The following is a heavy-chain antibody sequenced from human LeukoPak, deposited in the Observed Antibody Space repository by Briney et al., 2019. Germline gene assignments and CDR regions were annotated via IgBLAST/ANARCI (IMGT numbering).Heavy chain of an antibody. CDR3: AREGALLRDADYDFWSGYTYYYYYYMDV. V-gene: IGHV3-21*01. Sequence: GGSLRFSCAASGFTFSSYSMNWFRQAPGKGLHLFSSISSSIIYMYYADSVKGRFTISRDNAKNSLYLLMNSLRAEDTAVYYCAREGALLRDADYDFWSGYTYYYYYYMDVWGKGTTVTVSS. D-gene: IGHD3-3*01. CDR2: ISSSIIYM. J-gene: IGHJ6*03. CDR1: GFTFSSYS.